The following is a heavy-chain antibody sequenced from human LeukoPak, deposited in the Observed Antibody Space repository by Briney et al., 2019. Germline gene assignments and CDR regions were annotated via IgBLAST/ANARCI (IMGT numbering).Heavy chain of an antibody. CDR1: GGSISSGGYY. V-gene: IGHV4-31*03. CDR2: IYYSGST. Sequence: SETLSLTCTVSGGSISSGGYYWSWIRQHPGKGLEWIGYIYYSGSTYYNPSLKSRVTISVDTSKNQFSLKLSSVTAADTAVYYCAREVSPGYYDSSGYPPGNYWYFDLWGRGTLATVSS. D-gene: IGHD3-22*01. CDR3: AREVSPGYYDSSGYPPGNYWYFDL. J-gene: IGHJ2*01.